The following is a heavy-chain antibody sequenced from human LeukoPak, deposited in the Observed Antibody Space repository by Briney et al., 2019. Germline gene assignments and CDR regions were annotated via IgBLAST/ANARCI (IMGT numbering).Heavy chain of an antibody. Sequence: SETLSLTCAVYGGSFSDYWWTWIRQSPGKGLEWIGEVNHSGRTNYNPSLKSRVSISVDTSKNQFSLKLSSVTAADTAVYYCARDRSAYDYDKRWFYYYMDVWGKGTTVTISS. CDR3: ARDRSAYDYDKRWFYYYMDV. CDR2: VNHSGRT. J-gene: IGHJ6*03. V-gene: IGHV4-34*01. D-gene: IGHD5-12*01. CDR1: GGSFSDYW.